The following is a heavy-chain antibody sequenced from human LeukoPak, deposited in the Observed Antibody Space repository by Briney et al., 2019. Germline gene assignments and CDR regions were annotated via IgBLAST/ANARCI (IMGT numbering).Heavy chain of an antibody. J-gene: IGHJ4*02. CDR3: ARAEHGPTYYYDSSGPLDY. CDR1: GGSISSGGYS. CDR2: IYHSGST. Sequence: SQTLSLTCAVSGGSISSGGYSWSWIWQPPGKGLEWIGYIYHSGSTYYNPSLKSRVTISVDRSKNQFSLKLSSVTAADTAVYYCARAEHGPTYYYDSSGPLDYWGQGTLVTVSS. D-gene: IGHD3-22*01. V-gene: IGHV4-30-2*01.